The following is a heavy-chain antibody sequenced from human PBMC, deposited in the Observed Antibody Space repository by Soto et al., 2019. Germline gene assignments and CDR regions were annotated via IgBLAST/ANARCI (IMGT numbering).Heavy chain of an antibody. Sequence: ASVKVSCKASGYSFTNYGISWVREAPGQGLEWMGWISTYNGDTDYPQKVQGRVTMTTDTSTSTAYMELRRLSSDDTAVYYCARGFLGYSYGPDWGQGTLVTVSS. CDR2: ISTYNGDT. CDR1: GYSFTNYG. D-gene: IGHD5-18*01. CDR3: ARGFLGYSYGPD. V-gene: IGHV1-18*01. J-gene: IGHJ4*02.